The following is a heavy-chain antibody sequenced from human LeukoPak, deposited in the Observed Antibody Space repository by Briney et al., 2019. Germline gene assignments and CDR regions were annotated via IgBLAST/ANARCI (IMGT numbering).Heavy chain of an antibody. CDR3: ARDGGSAYDH. CDR2: ISPNSGDT. CDR1: GYTFTDYY. V-gene: IGHV1-2*02. Sequence: ASVKVSCKASGYTFTDYYMHWVRQAPGQGLEWMGWISPNSGDTNYAQNFQGRVTMTSDTSNSTAYMELNRLRSDDTAVYYSARDGGSAYDHWGQGTLVTVSS. D-gene: IGHD5-12*01. J-gene: IGHJ4*02.